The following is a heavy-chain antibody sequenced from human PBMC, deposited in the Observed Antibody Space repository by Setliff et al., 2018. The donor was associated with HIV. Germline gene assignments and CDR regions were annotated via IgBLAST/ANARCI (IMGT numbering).Heavy chain of an antibody. V-gene: IGHV4-61*02. J-gene: IGHJ6*02. CDR2: IYTSGST. D-gene: IGHD6-19*01. CDR3: AAGIAVAGTDYYYYGMDV. CDR1: GGSISSGSYY. Sequence: SETLSLTCTVSGGSISSGSYYWSWIRQPAGKGLEWIGRIYTSGSTNYNPSLKSRVTISVDTSKNQFSLKLSSVTAADTAVYYCAAGIAVAGTDYYYYGMDVWGQGTTVTVS.